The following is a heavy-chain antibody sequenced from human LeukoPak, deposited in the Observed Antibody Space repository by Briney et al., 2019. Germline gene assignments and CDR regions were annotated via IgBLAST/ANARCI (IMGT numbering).Heavy chain of an antibody. CDR2: ISSSSYI. CDR3: ARVAGYCSSTSNCYSDY. D-gene: IGHD2-2*01. J-gene: IGHJ4*02. CDR1: GYTFSSYW. V-gene: IGHV3-21*01. Sequence: GGSLRLSCAASGYTFSSYWMSWVRQAPGKGLEWVSSISSSSYIYYADSVKGRFTISRDNAKNSLYLQMNSLRAEDTAVYYCARVAGYCSSTSNCYSDYWGQGTLVTVSS.